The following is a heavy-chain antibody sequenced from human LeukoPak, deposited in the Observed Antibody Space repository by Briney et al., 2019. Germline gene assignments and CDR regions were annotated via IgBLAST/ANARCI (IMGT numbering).Heavy chain of an antibody. J-gene: IGHJ4*02. CDR2: ISSSGSTI. V-gene: IGHV3-48*03. D-gene: IGHD6-19*01. CDR3: ARDFQWQPFDY. Sequence: GSLRLSCAASGFTFSSYEMNWVRQAPGKGLEWVSYISSSGSTIYYADSVKGRFTISRDNAKNSLYLQMNSLRAEDTAVYYCARDFQWQPFDYWGQGTLVSVSS. CDR1: GFTFSSYE.